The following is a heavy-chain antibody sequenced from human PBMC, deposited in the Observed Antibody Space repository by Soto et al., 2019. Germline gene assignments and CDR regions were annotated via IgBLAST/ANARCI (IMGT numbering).Heavy chain of an antibody. CDR2: IYYSGST. J-gene: IGHJ6*02. D-gene: IGHD6-6*01. V-gene: IGHV4-59*01. CDR3: ARGYGSSSDYYYYYGMDV. Sequence: QVQLQESGPGLVKPSETLSLTCTVSGGPISSYYWSWIRQPPGKGLEWIGYIYYSGSTNYNPSLKSRVTISVDTSKNQFSLKLSSVTAADTAVYYCARGYGSSSDYYYYYGMDVWGQGTTVTVSS. CDR1: GGPISSYY.